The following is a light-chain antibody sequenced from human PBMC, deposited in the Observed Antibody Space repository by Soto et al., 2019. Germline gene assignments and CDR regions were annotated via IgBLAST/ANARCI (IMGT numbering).Light chain of an antibody. CDR3: QQYGSSPWT. CDR1: QSVSSN. Sequence: EIVMTQSPATLSVSPGERATLSFRASQSVSSNLAWYQQRPGQAPRLLIHGASSRATGIPDRFSGSGSGTDFTLTISRLEPEDFAVYYCQQYGSSPWTFGQGTKVDIK. J-gene: IGKJ1*01. CDR2: GAS. V-gene: IGKV3-20*01.